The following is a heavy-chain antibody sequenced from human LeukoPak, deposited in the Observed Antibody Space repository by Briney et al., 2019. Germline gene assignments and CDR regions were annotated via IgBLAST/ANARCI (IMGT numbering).Heavy chain of an antibody. CDR1: GYTFTGYY. D-gene: IGHD2-15*01. V-gene: IGHV1-2*02. J-gene: IGHJ4*02. CDR3: ARDLKSASGSQFDY. CDR2: INPNSGGT. Sequence: GASVKVSCKASGYTFTGYYMHWVRQAPGQGLEWMGWINPNSGGTNYAQKFQGRVTMTSDTSISTAYMELSRLRSDDTAVYYCARDLKSASGSQFDYWGQGTLVTVSS.